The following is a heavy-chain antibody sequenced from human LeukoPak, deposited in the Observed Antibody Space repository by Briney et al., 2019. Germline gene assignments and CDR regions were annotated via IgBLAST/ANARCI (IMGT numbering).Heavy chain of an antibody. D-gene: IGHD3-10*01. Sequence: ASVKVSCTASGYTFTSYGISWVRQAPGQGLEWMGWISAYNGNTNYAQKLQGRVTMTTDTSTSTAYMELRRLRSDDTAVYYCARDRLITMVRGRAFDIWGQGTMVTVSS. CDR1: GYTFTSYG. J-gene: IGHJ3*02. V-gene: IGHV1-18*01. CDR2: ISAYNGNT. CDR3: ARDRLITMVRGRAFDI.